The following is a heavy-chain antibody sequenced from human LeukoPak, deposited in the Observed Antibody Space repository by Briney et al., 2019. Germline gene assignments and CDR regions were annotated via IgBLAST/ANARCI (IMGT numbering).Heavy chain of an antibody. Sequence: GGSLRLSCAGSGFIFSDYYMSWIRQAPGKGLQWVSYISTSGAVKYYADSLGGRFTISRDNAKNLMHLQMNSLSPEDTAVYYCAKVIGLNYYYYGMDVWGQGTTVTVSS. CDR2: ISTSGAVK. V-gene: IGHV3-11*01. J-gene: IGHJ6*02. D-gene: IGHD1-26*01. CDR3: AKVIGLNYYYYGMDV. CDR1: GFIFSDYY.